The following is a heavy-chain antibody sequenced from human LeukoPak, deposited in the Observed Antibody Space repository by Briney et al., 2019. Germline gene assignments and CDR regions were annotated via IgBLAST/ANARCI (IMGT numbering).Heavy chain of an antibody. CDR3: ARDEYQLPHFDY. D-gene: IGHD2-2*01. Sequence: GGSLRLSCAASGFTFSSYSMNWVRQAPGKGLEWASSISSSSSYIYYADSVKGRFTISRDNAKNSLYLQMNSLRAEDTAVYYCARDEYQLPHFDYWGQGTLVTVSS. V-gene: IGHV3-21*01. CDR2: ISSSSSYI. CDR1: GFTFSSYS. J-gene: IGHJ4*02.